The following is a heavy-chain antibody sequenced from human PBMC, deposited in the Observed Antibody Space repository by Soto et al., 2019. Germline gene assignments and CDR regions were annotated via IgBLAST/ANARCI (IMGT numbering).Heavy chain of an antibody. J-gene: IGHJ4*02. CDR3: ANGFRISGLDY. CDR1: GFTFSSYA. CDR2: ISGSGGST. Sequence: GRCLRLSCAASGFTFSSYAMSWFRQAPGKGLECVSAISGSGGSTYYADSVKGRFTISRDNSKNTLYLQMNSLRAEDTAVYYCANGFRISGLDYWGQGTLVAAYS. V-gene: IGHV3-23*01. D-gene: IGHD2-15*01.